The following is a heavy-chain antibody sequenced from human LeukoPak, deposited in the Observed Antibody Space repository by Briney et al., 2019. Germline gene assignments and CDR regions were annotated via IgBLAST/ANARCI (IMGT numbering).Heavy chain of an antibody. CDR2: VNNKGNNK. CDR3: AKDVRGGPIVGAGSVDY. V-gene: IGHV3-23*05. D-gene: IGHD1-26*01. CDR1: RLTFSRYA. J-gene: IGHJ4*02. Sequence: GGSLRLSCAASRLTFSRYAMSWVRQAPGKGLEWVSAVNNKGNNKYYADSVRGRFTISRDNSKNTLYLQMDSLRAEDTAVYYCAKDVRGGPIVGAGSVDYWGQGTLVTVSS.